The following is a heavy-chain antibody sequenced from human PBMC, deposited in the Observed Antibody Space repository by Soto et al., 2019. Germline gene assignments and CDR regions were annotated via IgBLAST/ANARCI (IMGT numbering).Heavy chain of an antibody. CDR1: GGTFGSDA. D-gene: IGHD3-22*01. J-gene: IGHJ5*02. Sequence: SGKVSCKASGGTFGSDAITWVRQAPGQGLEWVGRIIPIFGTTNYAQNLQGRVTISADKSTLTSYMELHSLTSDDTALYYCARDRTDSGYYTNWLDPWGQGTQVTVS. V-gene: IGHV1-69*06. CDR3: ARDRTDSGYYTNWLDP. CDR2: IIPIFGTT.